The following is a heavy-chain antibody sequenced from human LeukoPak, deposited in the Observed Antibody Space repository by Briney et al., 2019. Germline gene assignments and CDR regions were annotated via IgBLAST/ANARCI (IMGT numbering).Heavy chain of an antibody. D-gene: IGHD5-24*01. CDR3: ARDKEMATDTNPGYFDY. V-gene: IGHV4-39*07. J-gene: IGHJ4*02. CDR1: GGSISSSSYY. CDR2: IYYSGST. Sequence: SETLSLTCTVSGGSISSSSYYWGWIRQPPGKGLEWIGSIYYSGSTYYNPSLKSRVTISVDTSKNQFSLKLSSVTAADTAVYYCARDKEMATDTNPGYFDYWGQGTLVTVSS.